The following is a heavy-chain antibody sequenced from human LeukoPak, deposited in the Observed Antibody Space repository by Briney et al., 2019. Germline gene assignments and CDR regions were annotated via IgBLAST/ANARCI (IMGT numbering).Heavy chain of an antibody. V-gene: IGHV5-51*01. J-gene: IGHJ4*02. Sequence: PGESLQISCKCSGYTFTNYWIGWVRQLPGKGLEWMGIFHPGDSDIRYNPSFEGQVTISADKSTTTAYLQWTSLKASDSAMYFCARDMNNGLLPDYWGQGTLVTVSS. CDR3: ARDMNNGLLPDY. CDR1: GYTFTNYW. D-gene: IGHD2-21*02. CDR2: FHPGDSDI.